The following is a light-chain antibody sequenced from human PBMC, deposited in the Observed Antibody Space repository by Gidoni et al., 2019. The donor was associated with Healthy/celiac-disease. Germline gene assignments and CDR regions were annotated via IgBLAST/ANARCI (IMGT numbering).Light chain of an antibody. CDR2: AAS. J-gene: IGKJ1*01. Sequence: DIKRTQSPSSLSASVGDRVTITCRASQSISSYLHWYQQKPGKAPKLLIYAASSLQSGFPSRFSGSGSVTDFTLTISSLQPEDFATYYCQQSYSTPRTFGQGTKVEIK. CDR3: QQSYSTPRT. V-gene: IGKV1-39*01. CDR1: QSISSY.